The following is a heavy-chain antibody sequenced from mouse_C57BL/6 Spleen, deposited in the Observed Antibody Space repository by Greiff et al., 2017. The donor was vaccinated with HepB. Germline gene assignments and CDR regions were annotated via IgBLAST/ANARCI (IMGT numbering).Heavy chain of an antibody. Sequence: EVQVVESGGGLVQSGRSLRLSCATSGFTFSDFYMEWVRQAPGKGLEWIAASRNKANDYTTEYSASVKGRFIVSRDTSQSILYLQMNALRAEDTAIYYCARDEDYGSSFDYWGQGTTLTVSS. J-gene: IGHJ2*01. D-gene: IGHD1-1*01. CDR3: ARDEDYGSSFDY. CDR1: GFTFSDFY. CDR2: SRNKANDYTT. V-gene: IGHV7-1*01.